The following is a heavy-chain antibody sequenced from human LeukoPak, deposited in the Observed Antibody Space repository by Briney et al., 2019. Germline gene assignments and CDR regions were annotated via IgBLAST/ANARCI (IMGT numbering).Heavy chain of an antibody. D-gene: IGHD3-10*01. CDR2: ISGSGGST. CDR3: ARVASDNYYGSGTYDY. V-gene: IGHV3-23*01. Sequence: GGSLRLSCAASGFTFSSYAMSWVRQAPGKGLEWVSAISGSGGSTYYADSVKGRFTISRDNSKNTLYLQMNSLRAVDTAVYYCARVASDNYYGSGTYDYWGQGTLVTVSS. CDR1: GFTFSSYA. J-gene: IGHJ4*02.